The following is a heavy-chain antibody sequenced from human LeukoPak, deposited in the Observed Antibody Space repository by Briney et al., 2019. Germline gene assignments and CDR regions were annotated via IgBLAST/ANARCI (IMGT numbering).Heavy chain of an antibody. CDR2: IGTTGDT. CDR1: GFTFSSHD. J-gene: IGHJ6*02. Sequence: GGSLRLSCAVSGFTFSSHDLHWVRQAAGKGLEWVSTIGTTGDTFYPDSVKGRFTISRESAKNFLYLQMNSLRAGDTAVYYCARDLRGYRYGGYPYFYGMDVWGQGTTVTVSS. D-gene: IGHD5-18*01. V-gene: IGHV3-13*01. CDR3: ARDLRGYRYGGYPYFYGMDV.